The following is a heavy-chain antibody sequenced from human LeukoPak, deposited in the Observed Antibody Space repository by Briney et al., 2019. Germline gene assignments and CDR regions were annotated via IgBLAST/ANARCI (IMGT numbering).Heavy chain of an antibody. CDR3: AADLPNYYDRRYFQH. CDR1: GFTFRTSG. D-gene: IGHD3-22*01. J-gene: IGHJ1*01. Sequence: SVKVSCKASGFTFRTSGMQWVRQARGQRLEWIGWIVVGSGNTDYAQKFQERVTITRDMSTSTAYMELSSLRSEDTAVYYCAADLPNYYDRRYFQHWGQGTLVTVSS. CDR2: IVVGSGNT. V-gene: IGHV1-58*02.